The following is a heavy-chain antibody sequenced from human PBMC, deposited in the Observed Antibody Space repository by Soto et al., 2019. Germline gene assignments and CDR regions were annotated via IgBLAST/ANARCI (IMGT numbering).Heavy chain of an antibody. Sequence: PGGFLRLSCAASGFTFSSYGMHWDRQAPGKGLEWVAVISYDGSNKYYADSVKGRFTISRDNSKNTLYLQMNSLRAEDTAVYYCAKDGVEWELLLVGDVWGQGTTVTVSS. CDR2: ISYDGSNK. D-gene: IGHD1-26*01. CDR1: GFTFSSYG. J-gene: IGHJ6*02. CDR3: AKDGVEWELLLVGDV. V-gene: IGHV3-30*18.